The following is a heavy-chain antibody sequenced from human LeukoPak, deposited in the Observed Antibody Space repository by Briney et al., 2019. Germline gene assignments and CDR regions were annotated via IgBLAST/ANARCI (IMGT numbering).Heavy chain of an antibody. J-gene: IGHJ4*02. Sequence: SVNVSCKASGFTFTSSSMQWVRQARGQRLEWIGWIVVGSGNTNYAQKFQERVTITRDISTSTAYMELSSLRSEDTAVYYCAAVAVAATPKRFFDYWGQGTLVTVSS. CDR2: IVVGSGNT. CDR3: AAVAVAATPKRFFDY. D-gene: IGHD2-15*01. V-gene: IGHV1-58*02. CDR1: GFTFTSSS.